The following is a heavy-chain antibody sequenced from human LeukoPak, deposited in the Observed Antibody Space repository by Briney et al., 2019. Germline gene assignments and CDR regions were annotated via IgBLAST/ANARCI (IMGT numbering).Heavy chain of an antibody. V-gene: IGHV3-33*06. CDR3: AKANGGNNARFDY. CDR2: IWYDGSNK. D-gene: IGHD4-23*01. Sequence: GGSLRLSCAASGFTFSTYGVHWVRQAPGKGLEWVAVIWYDGSNKYYADSVKGRLTISRDNSKNTLYLQMNSLRAEDTAVYYCAKANGGNNARFDYWGQGTLVTVSS. J-gene: IGHJ4*02. CDR1: GFTFSTYG.